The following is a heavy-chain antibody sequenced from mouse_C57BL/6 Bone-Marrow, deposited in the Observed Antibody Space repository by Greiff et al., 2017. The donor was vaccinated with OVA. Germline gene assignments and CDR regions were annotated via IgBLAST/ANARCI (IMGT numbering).Heavy chain of an antibody. CDR3: ARRITTVSDAMDY. V-gene: IGHV1-82*01. D-gene: IGHD1-1*01. CDR2: IYPGDGDT. CDR1: GYAFSSSW. Sequence: VQVVESGPELVKPGASVKISCKASGYAFSSSWMNWVKQRPGKGLEWIGRIYPGDGDTNYNGKFKGKATLTADKSSSTAYMQLSSLTSEDSAVYFCARRITTVSDAMDYWGQGTSVTVSS. J-gene: IGHJ4*01.